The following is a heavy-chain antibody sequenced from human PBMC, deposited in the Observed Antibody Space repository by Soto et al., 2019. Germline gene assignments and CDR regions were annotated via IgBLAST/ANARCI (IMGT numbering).Heavy chain of an antibody. CDR3: ARLSADFWSGYSINNWFDP. D-gene: IGHD3-3*01. CDR1: GFTVSSNY. CDR2: IYSGGST. J-gene: IGHJ5*02. V-gene: IGHV3-53*04. Sequence: GGSLSLSCAASGFTVSSNYMSWVRQAPGKGLEWVSVIYSGGSTYYADSVKGRFTISRHNSKNTLYLQMNSLRAEDTAVYYCARLSADFWSGYSINNWFDPWGQGTLVTVSS.